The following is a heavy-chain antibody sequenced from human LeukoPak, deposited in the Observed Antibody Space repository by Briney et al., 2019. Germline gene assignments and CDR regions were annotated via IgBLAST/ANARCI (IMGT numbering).Heavy chain of an antibody. CDR3: AKGHQDYYDSSGYFFFDY. V-gene: IGHV3-23*01. Sequence: GGSLRLSCAASGFTFSSYAMSWVRQAPGKGLEWVSGMSGSGGSIYYADSVKGRFTISRNNSKNTLYLQMNSLRAEDTAVYYCAKGHQDYYDSSGYFFFDYWGQGTLVTVSS. J-gene: IGHJ4*02. CDR2: MSGSGGSI. D-gene: IGHD3-22*01. CDR1: GFTFSSYA.